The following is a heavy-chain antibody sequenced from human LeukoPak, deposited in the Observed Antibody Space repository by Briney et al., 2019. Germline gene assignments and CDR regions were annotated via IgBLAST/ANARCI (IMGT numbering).Heavy chain of an antibody. V-gene: IGHV3-74*01. J-gene: IGHJ5*02. CDR3: ARGGPQNWFDT. D-gene: IGHD5-12*01. CDR2: INSDGGDS. Sequence: GGSLSLSCSASGITFGNNWRHWVRQGPGKALVCISLINSDGGDSIYAVSGRGTFTVARYNTKNTLYLQMKSMRPEETAVYYCARGGPQNWFDTWGQGTLVTVSS. CDR1: GITFGNNW.